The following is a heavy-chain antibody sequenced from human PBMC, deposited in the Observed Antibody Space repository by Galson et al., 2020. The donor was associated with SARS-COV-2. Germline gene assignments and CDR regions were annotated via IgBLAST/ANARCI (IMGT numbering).Heavy chain of an antibody. D-gene: IGHD3-10*01. Sequence: KISCKVSGYTLTELSMHWVRQAPGKGLEWMGGFDPEDGETIYAQKFQGRVTMTEDTSTDTAYMELSSLRSEDTAVYYCATASPITMVRGNWFDPWGQGTLVTVSS. V-gene: IGHV1-24*01. J-gene: IGHJ5*02. CDR3: ATASPITMVRGNWFDP. CDR1: GYTLTELS. CDR2: FDPEDGET.